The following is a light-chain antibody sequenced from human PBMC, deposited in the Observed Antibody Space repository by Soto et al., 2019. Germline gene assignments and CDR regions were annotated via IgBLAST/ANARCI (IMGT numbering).Light chain of an antibody. CDR1: QSISSW. J-gene: IGKJ1*01. CDR2: DAS. Sequence: DIQMTQPPSTLSASVGDRVTITCRASQSISSWLAWYQQKPGKAPKLLIYDASSLESGVPSRFSGSGSGTEFTVTISSLQPDDFATYYCQQYNSYSPWTFGQGTKVDIK. CDR3: QQYNSYSPWT. V-gene: IGKV1-5*01.